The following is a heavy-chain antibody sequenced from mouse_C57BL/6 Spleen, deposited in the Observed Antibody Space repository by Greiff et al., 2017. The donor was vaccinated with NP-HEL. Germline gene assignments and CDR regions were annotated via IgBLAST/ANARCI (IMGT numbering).Heavy chain of an antibody. D-gene: IGHD1-1*01. Sequence: QVQLKQPGAELVMPGASVKLSCKASGYTFTSYWMHWVKQRPGQGLEWIGELDPSDSYTNYNQKFTGKSTLTVDKSSSTAYMQLSSLTSEDSAVYYWARVGYYGSSPYYYAMDYWGQGTSVTVSS. CDR3: ARVGYYGSSPYYYAMDY. J-gene: IGHJ4*01. CDR2: LDPSDSYT. CDR1: GYTFTSYW. V-gene: IGHV1-69*01.